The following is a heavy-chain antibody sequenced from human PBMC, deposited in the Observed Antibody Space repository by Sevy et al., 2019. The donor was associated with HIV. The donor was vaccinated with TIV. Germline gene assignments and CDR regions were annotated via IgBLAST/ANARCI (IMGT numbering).Heavy chain of an antibody. V-gene: IGHV1-24*01. CDR1: GYTLTQLS. J-gene: IGHJ4*02. D-gene: IGHD3-22*01. CDR2: FEPEDGET. Sequence: ASVKVSCKVSGYTLTQLSMHWVGQAPGKGLEWMGGFEPEDGETLHSQNFQGRVTLTEDTSTDTAYMELSSLRSEDTAVYYCASSRDSHDHSGPNFDYWGQGTLVTVSS. CDR3: ASSRDSHDHSGPNFDY.